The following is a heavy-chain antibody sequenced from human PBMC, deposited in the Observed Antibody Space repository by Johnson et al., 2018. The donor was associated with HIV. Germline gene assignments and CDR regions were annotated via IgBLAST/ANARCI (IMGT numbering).Heavy chain of an antibody. Sequence: VQLVESGGGVVQPGRSLRLSCAVSGFTFSDYYMSWIRQAPGKGLEWVSVIYSGGSTYYADSVKGRLTISRDNAKNSRYLQMNSLRTEDTALYYCATDLTRYSTSGDAFGIWGQGTMVTVSS. V-gene: IGHV3-66*01. J-gene: IGHJ3*02. CDR1: GFTFSDYY. CDR2: IYSGGST. CDR3: ATDLTRYSTSGDAFGI. D-gene: IGHD6-13*01.